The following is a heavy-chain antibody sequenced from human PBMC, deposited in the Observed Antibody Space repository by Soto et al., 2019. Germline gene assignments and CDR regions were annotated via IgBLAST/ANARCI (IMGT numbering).Heavy chain of an antibody. V-gene: IGHV3-48*02. Sequence: GSLRLSCAASGFTFSSYNMNWVRQAPGKGLEWVSYINSGGSTVYYTDSVKGRFTLSRDNAKNSLYLQMNSLRDEDTAVYYCARGGGITAAVPFDSWGQGTLVTVSS. D-gene: IGHD6-13*01. CDR1: GFTFSSYN. CDR2: INSGGSTV. CDR3: ARGGGITAAVPFDS. J-gene: IGHJ4*02.